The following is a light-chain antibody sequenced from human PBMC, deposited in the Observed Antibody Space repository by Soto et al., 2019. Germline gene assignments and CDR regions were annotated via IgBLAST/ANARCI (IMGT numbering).Light chain of an antibody. CDR1: QSVSSSY. CDR3: QQYGSSLL. V-gene: IGKV3-20*01. Sequence: EIVLTQSPGTLSLSPGERATLSCRASQSVSSSYLAWYQQKPGQAPRLLIYGASSRATGIPDRFSGSGSGTDFTLTISRLEPEDFAVYYCQQYGSSLLFGGGTKLAIK. J-gene: IGKJ4*01. CDR2: GAS.